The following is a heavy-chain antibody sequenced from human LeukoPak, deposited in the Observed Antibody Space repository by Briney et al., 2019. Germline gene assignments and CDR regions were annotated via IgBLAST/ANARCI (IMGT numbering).Heavy chain of an antibody. D-gene: IGHD3-10*01. CDR2: ISTYNGNT. CDR1: GYTFTNYG. Sequence: ASVKVSCKASGYTFTNYGISWVRQAPGQGLEWMGWISTYNGNTNYVQKLQGRVTITADESTSTAYMELSSLRSEDTAVYYCARDCLSGSFGYWGQGTLVTVSS. V-gene: IGHV1-18*01. CDR3: ARDCLSGSFGY. J-gene: IGHJ4*02.